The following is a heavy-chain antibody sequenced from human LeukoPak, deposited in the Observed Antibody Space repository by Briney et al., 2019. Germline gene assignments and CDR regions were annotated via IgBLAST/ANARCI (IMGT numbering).Heavy chain of an antibody. CDR3: ASSYYYDSGGFDDFDY. CDR2: IYTSGST. V-gene: IGHV4-4*07. CDR1: GGSISSYY. Sequence: SETLSLTCTVSGGSISSYYWSWIRQPAGKGLEWIGRIYTSGSTNYNPSLKSRVTMSVDTSKNQFSLKLSSVTAADTAVYYCASSYYYDSGGFDDFDYWGQGTLVTVSS. J-gene: IGHJ4*02. D-gene: IGHD3-22*01.